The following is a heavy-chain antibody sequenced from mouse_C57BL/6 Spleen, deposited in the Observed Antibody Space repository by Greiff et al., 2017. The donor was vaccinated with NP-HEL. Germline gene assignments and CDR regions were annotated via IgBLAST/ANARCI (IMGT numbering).Heavy chain of an antibody. D-gene: IGHD2-4*01. V-gene: IGHV5-4*01. CDR2: ISDGGSYT. CDR3: AREGFYYDYDAFDYAMDY. CDR1: GFTFSSYA. Sequence: DVMLVESGGGLVKPGGSLKLSCAASGFTFSSYAMSWVRQTPEKRLEWVATISDGGSYTYYPDNVKGRFTISRDNAKNNLYLQMSHLKSEDTAMYYCAREGFYYDYDAFDYAMDYWGQGTSVTVSS. J-gene: IGHJ4*01.